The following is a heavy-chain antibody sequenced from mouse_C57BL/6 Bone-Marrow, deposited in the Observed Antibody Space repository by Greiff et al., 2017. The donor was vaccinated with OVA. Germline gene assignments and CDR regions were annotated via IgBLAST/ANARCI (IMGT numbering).Heavy chain of an antibody. CDR3: ARRSSGYVGFAY. Sequence: VQLKQPGAELVRPGSSVKLSCKASGYTFTDYYMNWVKQSHGKSLEWIGDINPNNGGTSYNQKFKGKATLTVDKSSSTAYMELRSLTSEDSAVYYCARRSSGYVGFAYWGQGTLVTVSA. J-gene: IGHJ3*01. CDR2: INPNNGGT. CDR1: GYTFTDYY. V-gene: IGHV1-26*01. D-gene: IGHD3-2*02.